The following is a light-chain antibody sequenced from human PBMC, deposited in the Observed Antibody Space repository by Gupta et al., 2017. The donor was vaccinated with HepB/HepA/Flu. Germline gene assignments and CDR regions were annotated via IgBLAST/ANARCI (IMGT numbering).Light chain of an antibody. CDR1: SDDVGSYNR. J-gene: IGLJ2*01. CDR3: SSYTSSSIVT. V-gene: IGLV2-18*02. Sequence: QSALTQPPAVSGSPGQSVTISCTRISDDVGSYNRVSWYQQSPGTVPKLMIFEVSNRPSGVPYRFSGSNSGNTAFLTISGLQAEDEADYYCSSYTSSSIVTFGGGTKLTVL. CDR2: EVS.